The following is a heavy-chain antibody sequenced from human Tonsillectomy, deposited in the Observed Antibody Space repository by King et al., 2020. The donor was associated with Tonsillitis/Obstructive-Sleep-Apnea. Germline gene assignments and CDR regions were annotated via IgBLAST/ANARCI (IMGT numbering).Heavy chain of an antibody. CDR1: GFTVSNNY. CDR2: IHSGGST. Sequence: VQLVESGGGLVQPGGSLRLSCAASGFTVSNNYMNWVRQAPGKGLEWVSVIHSGGSTYYADSVKGRFTISRDNPKNTLYLQMNSLRAEDTAVYYCATDTGLRDLDYWGQGTLVTVSS. J-gene: IGHJ4*02. V-gene: IGHV3-66*01. D-gene: IGHD4-17*01. CDR3: ATDTGLRDLDY.